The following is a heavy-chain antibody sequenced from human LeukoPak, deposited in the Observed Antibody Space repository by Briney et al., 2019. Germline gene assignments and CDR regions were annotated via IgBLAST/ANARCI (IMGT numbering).Heavy chain of an antibody. CDR3: ARVQGGYYGPDY. J-gene: IGHJ4*02. D-gene: IGHD3-3*01. CDR1: GGSISSGGYY. Sequence: SQTLSLTCTVSGGSISSGGYYWSWIRQPPGKGLEWIGYIYHSGSTYYNPSLKSRVTISVDRSKNQFSLKLSSVTAADTAVYYCARVQGGYYGPDYWGQGTLVTVSS. CDR2: IYHSGST. V-gene: IGHV4-30-2*01.